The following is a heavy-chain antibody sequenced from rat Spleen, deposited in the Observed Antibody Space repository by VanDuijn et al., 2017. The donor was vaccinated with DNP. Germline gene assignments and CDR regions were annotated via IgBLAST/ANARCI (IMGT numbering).Heavy chain of an antibody. CDR1: GFTFSDYN. J-gene: IGHJ2*01. CDR3: ARLRNSGTFDY. D-gene: IGHD4-3*01. Sequence: EVQLVESGGGLVQPGRSLKLSCAASGFTFSDYNMAWVRQAPKMGLEWVATIRYDGRSTYYRDSVKGRFTISRDNAKSTLCLQMDSLRSEDTATYYCARLRNSGTFDYWGQGVMVTVSS. CDR2: IRYDGRST. V-gene: IGHV5-7*01.